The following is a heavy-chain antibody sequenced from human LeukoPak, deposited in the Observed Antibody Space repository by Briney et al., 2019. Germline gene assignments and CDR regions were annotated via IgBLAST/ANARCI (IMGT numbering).Heavy chain of an antibody. CDR1: GGSISSYY. V-gene: IGHV4-59*01. D-gene: IGHD6-6*01. J-gene: IGHJ4*02. Sequence: PSETLSLTCTVPGGSISSYYWSWIRQPPGKGLEWIGYIYYSGSTNYNPSLKSRVTISVDTSKNQFSLKLSSVTAADTAVYYCAREISSSSYYFDYWGQGTLVTVSS. CDR2: IYYSGST. CDR3: AREISSSSYYFDY.